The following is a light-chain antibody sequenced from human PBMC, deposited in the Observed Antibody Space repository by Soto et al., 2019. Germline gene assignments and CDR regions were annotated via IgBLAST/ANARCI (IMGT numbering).Light chain of an antibody. V-gene: IGKV3D-15*01. CDR3: QQYNNWPPIT. Sequence: EILLTPSPWTLSLSPVEMGTLSFLARQSVSSSCLAWCQQKPGQAPRLLIYGASTRATGIPGRFSGSGSGTEFTLTISSLQSEDFAVYYCQQYNNWPPITFGQGTRLEIK. J-gene: IGKJ5*01. CDR2: GAS. CDR1: QSVSSS.